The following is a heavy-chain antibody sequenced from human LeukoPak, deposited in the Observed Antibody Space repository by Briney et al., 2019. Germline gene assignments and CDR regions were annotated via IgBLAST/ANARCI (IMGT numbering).Heavy chain of an antibody. CDR1: GFTFSSYV. Sequence: PGRSLRLSCAASGFTFSSYVMHWVRQAPGKGLEWVAIISYDGSNEYYADSVKGRFIISRDNAKNTLYLQMNSLRAEDTAVYYCAREYGFGSGSYYPWGQGTLVIVSS. CDR3: AREYGFGSGSYYP. J-gene: IGHJ5*02. D-gene: IGHD3-10*01. V-gene: IGHV3-30*04. CDR2: ISYDGSNE.